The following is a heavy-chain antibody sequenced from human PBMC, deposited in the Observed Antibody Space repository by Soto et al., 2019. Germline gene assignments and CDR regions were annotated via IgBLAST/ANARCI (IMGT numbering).Heavy chain of an antibody. CDR3: ASTEYQRLDPDY. D-gene: IGHD2-2*01. Sequence: GGSLRLSCAASRFTFSDYYMSWIRQAPGKGLEWVSYISSSGSGINYADSVKGRFTISRDNAKNSLYLQMNSLRAEDTAVYYCASTEYQRLDPDYWGQGTLVTVSS. CDR2: ISSSGSGI. CDR1: RFTFSDYY. J-gene: IGHJ4*02. V-gene: IGHV3-11*01.